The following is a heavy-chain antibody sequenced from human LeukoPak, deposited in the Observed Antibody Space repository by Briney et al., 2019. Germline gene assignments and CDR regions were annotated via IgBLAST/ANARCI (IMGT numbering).Heavy chain of an antibody. J-gene: IGHJ4*02. CDR2: ISSGSTYV. CDR3: ARDPFYYDAAGSDDY. D-gene: IGHD3-22*01. V-gene: IGHV3-21*01. Sequence: GGSLRLSCAASEFTFNSYSFNWIRQPPGGRLEWVSSISSGSTYVYYSDSVKGRFTVSRDNAKNSLFLQMNNLRAEDTAVYYCARDPFYYDAAGSDDYWGQGTLVTVSS. CDR1: EFTFNSYS.